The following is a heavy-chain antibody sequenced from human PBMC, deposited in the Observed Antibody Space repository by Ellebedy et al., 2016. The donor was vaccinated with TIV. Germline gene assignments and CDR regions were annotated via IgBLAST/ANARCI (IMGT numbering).Heavy chain of an antibody. D-gene: IGHD1-26*01. CDR2: ISWHSGTI. CDR1: GFTFNDYA. CDR3: AKDNSYSGSYLDS. Sequence: GGSLRLXXAASGFTFNDYAMHWVRQAPGKGLEWVSSISWHSGTIAYADSVKGRFTISRDNAKNSLYLQMNSLKPEDTALYYCAKDNSYSGSYLDSWGQGTLVTVSS. J-gene: IGHJ4*02. V-gene: IGHV3-9*01.